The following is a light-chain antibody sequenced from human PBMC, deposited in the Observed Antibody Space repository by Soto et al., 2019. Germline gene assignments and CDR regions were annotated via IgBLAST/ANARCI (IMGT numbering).Light chain of an antibody. CDR1: ENIFKF. CDR3: QHYNTQSIT. CDR2: AAS. J-gene: IGKJ4*01. Sequence: DIQLIQSPATLSASVGDRITITCRASENIFKFLAWYQQRSGRAPHLLIYAASDLETGVPSRFSGRGSGTDFTLTIVSLQPDDSATYYCQHYNTQSITFGGGTKV. V-gene: IGKV1-5*01.